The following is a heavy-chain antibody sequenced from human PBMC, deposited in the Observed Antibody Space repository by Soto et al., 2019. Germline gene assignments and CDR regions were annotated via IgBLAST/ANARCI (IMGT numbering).Heavy chain of an antibody. CDR1: GGTFSSYA. D-gene: IGHD5-12*01. CDR3: ASCRDGYNHFDY. V-gene: IGHV1-2*02. J-gene: IGHJ4*02. Sequence: ASVKVSCKASGGTFSSYAISWVRQAPGQGLEWMGWINPNSGGTNYAQKFQGRVTMTRDTSISTAYMELSRLRSDDTAVYYCASCRDGYNHFDYWGQGTLVTVSS. CDR2: INPNSGGT.